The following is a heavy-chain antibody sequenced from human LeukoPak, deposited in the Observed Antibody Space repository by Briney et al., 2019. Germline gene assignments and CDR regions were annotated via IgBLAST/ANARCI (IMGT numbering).Heavy chain of an antibody. CDR3: ARASAGGIAARPGDAFDI. J-gene: IGHJ3*02. Sequence: SVKVSCKASGYTFTSYDISWVRQAPGQGLEWMGGIIPIFGTANYAQKFQGRVTITTDESTSTAYMELSSLRSEGTAVYYCARASAGGIAARPGDAFDIWGQGTMVTVSS. D-gene: IGHD6-6*01. CDR2: IIPIFGTA. V-gene: IGHV1-69*05. CDR1: GYTFTSYD.